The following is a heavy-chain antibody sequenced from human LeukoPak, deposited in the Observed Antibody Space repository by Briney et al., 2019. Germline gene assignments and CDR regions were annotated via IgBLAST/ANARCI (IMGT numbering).Heavy chain of an antibody. V-gene: IGHV3-11*04. CDR2: ISSSGGTI. D-gene: IGHD4-17*01. CDR3: ARGTYGDYDY. J-gene: IGHJ4*02. CDR1: GLTFSDAW. Sequence: GESLRLSCVLSGLTFSDAWMNWVRQAPGKGLEWVSYISSSGGTIYYTDSVKGQFTISRDNAKNSLYLQMNSLRAEDTAVYYCARGTYGDYDYWGQGTLVTVSS.